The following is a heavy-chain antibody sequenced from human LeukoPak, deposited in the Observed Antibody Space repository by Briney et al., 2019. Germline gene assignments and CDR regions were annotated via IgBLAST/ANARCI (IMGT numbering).Heavy chain of an antibody. D-gene: IGHD3-22*01. V-gene: IGHV4-39*01. J-gene: IGHJ4*02. CDR3: ANYYDSRGHYLFDF. CDR1: GGAISRGGQY. Sequence: SETLSLTCTVSGGAISRGGQYGAWIRQPPGKGLEGSGSIYYSGGTYCDPSLARRATISVDTSQNPFSLTLTPVTAAATPVYFCANYYDSRGHYLFDFWGQGTLATVSS. CDR2: IYYSGGT.